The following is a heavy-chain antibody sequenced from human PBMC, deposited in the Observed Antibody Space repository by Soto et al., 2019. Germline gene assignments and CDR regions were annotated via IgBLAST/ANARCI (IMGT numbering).Heavy chain of an antibody. Sequence: QVQLQESGPGLVKPSQTLSLTCTLSGGSISSDGDYWSWVRQPPGKSLEWIGYVSNSGSSSKNTSLKKRGTISLGASKNQSSLKLTSVTAADTAVYYCARDRFTDATSGDYYYFGIDVWGQGTTVIVSS. CDR2: VSNSGSS. J-gene: IGHJ6*02. V-gene: IGHV4-30-4*01. D-gene: IGHD2-2*01. CDR1: GGSISSDGDY. CDR3: ARDRFTDATSGDYYYFGIDV.